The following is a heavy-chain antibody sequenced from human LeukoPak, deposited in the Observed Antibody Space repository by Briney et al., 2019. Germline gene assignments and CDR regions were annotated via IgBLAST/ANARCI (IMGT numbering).Heavy chain of an antibody. CDR1: GLTFSSYW. CDR3: ARDSVHGYYDSSGYSTLFDY. CDR2: IKQDGSEK. Sequence: GGSLRLSCEVSGLTFSSYWMSWVRQAPGKGLEWVANIKQDGSEKYYVDSVKGRFTISRDNVKNSLYLQMNSLRAEDTAVYYCARDSVHGYYDSSGYSTLFDYWGQGTLVTVSS. D-gene: IGHD3-22*01. V-gene: IGHV3-7*01. J-gene: IGHJ4*02.